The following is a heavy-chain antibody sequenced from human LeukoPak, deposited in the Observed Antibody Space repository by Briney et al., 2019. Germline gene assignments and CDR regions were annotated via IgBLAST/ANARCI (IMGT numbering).Heavy chain of an antibody. CDR1: GFTFSSYA. Sequence: GGPLRLSCAASGFTFSSYAMHWVRQAPGKGLEWVAVISYDGSNKYYADSVKGRFTISRDNSKNTLYLQMNSLRAEDTAVYYCARPADGQLWLVFWGQGTLVTVSS. CDR2: ISYDGSNK. D-gene: IGHD5-18*01. V-gene: IGHV3-30*04. CDR3: ARPADGQLWLVF. J-gene: IGHJ4*02.